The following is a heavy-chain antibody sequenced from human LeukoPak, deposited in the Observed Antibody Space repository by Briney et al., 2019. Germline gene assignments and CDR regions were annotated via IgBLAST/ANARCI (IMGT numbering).Heavy chain of an antibody. CDR2: IIPIFGTA. CDR3: ARDRIEGAAAMDTNWFDP. D-gene: IGHD2-2*01. V-gene: IGHV1-69*13. Sequence: SVKVSCKASGGTFSSYAISWVRQAPGQGLEWMGGIIPIFGTANYAQKFQGRVTITADESTSTAYMELSSLRSEDTAVYYCARDRIEGAAAMDTNWFDPWGQGTPVTVSS. J-gene: IGHJ5*02. CDR1: GGTFSSYA.